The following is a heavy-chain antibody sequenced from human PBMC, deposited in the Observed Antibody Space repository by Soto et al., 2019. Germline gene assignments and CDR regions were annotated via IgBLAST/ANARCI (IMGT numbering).Heavy chain of an antibody. CDR1: GFTFSSYG. CDR3: AKVLGYCSSTSCELYYCYYGMDV. CDR2: ISYDGSNK. D-gene: IGHD2-2*01. J-gene: IGHJ6*02. V-gene: IGHV3-30*18. Sequence: LRLSCAASGFTFSSYGMHWVRQAPGKGLEWVAVISYDGSNKYYADSVKGRFTISRDNSKNTLYLQMNSLRAEDTAVYYCAKVLGYCSSTSCELYYCYYGMDVWGQGTTVTVSS.